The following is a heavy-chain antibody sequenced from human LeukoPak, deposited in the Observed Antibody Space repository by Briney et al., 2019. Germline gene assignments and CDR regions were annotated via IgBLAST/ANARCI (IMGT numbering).Heavy chain of an antibody. CDR1: GFTFSSNA. CDR2: ISGSGDSS. J-gene: IGHJ4*02. V-gene: IGHV3-23*01. D-gene: IGHD6-13*01. Sequence: GGSLRLFCAASGFTFSSNAMSWVRQAPGKGLEWVSCISGSGDSSHYADSVKGRFTISRDNSKNTLYLQMNSLRAEDTAVYYCAKDAVGPAYSSSWYEFDSWGQGTLVTVSS. CDR3: AKDAVGPAYSSSWYEFDS.